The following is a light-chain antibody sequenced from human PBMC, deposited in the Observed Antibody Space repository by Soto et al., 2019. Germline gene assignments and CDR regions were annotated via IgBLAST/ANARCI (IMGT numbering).Light chain of an antibody. J-gene: IGLJ2*01. V-gene: IGLV1-44*01. Sequence: QSVLTQPPSASGTPGQRVTISCSGSSSNIGSNTVNWYQQLPGTAPKLLIYSNNERPSGVPDRFSGSKSGTSASLAISGLQAEDEGHYYCHSYDNILRESVFGGGTKLTVL. CDR1: SSNIGSNT. CDR2: SNN. CDR3: HSYDNILRESV.